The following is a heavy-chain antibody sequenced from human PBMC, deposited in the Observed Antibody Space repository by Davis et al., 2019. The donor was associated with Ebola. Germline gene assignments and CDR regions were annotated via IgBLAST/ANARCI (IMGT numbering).Heavy chain of an antibody. Sequence: ASVKVSCKTSGYTFTDYYIHWVRQAPGQGLEWMGWIIPNSGGTKYAQKFQGRVTMTTDTSTSTAYMELNSLTSDDTAVYYCARGHSGSYDYWGQGSLVSVSS. D-gene: IGHD1-26*01. CDR2: IIPNSGGT. V-gene: IGHV1-2*02. CDR3: ARGHSGSYDY. CDR1: GYTFTDYY. J-gene: IGHJ4*02.